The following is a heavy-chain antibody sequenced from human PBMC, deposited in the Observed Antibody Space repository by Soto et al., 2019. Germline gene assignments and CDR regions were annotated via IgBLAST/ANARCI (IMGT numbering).Heavy chain of an antibody. Sequence: GGSLRLPCAASGFTVSSNYMSWVRQAPGKGLEWVSVIYSGGSTYYADSVKGRFTISRDNSKNTLYLQMNSLRAEDTAVYYCARDPPPIYSSSDTSDYWGQGTLVTVSS. V-gene: IGHV3-66*01. CDR2: IYSGGST. CDR3: ARDPPPIYSSSDTSDY. CDR1: GFTVSSNY. D-gene: IGHD6-6*01. J-gene: IGHJ4*02.